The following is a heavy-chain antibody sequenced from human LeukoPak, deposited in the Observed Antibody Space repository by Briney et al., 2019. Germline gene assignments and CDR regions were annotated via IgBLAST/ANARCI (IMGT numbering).Heavy chain of an antibody. D-gene: IGHD1-26*01. Sequence: IWYDGSNKYYADSVKGRFTISRDSSKNTLYLQMNSLRAEDTAVYYCARVAYSGSYYFDYWGQGTLVTVSS. CDR2: IWYDGSNK. V-gene: IGHV3-33*01. CDR3: ARVAYSGSYYFDY. J-gene: IGHJ4*02.